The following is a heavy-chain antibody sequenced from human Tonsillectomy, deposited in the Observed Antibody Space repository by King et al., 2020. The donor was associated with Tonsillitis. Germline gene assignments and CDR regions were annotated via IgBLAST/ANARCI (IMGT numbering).Heavy chain of an antibody. V-gene: IGHV4-34*01. CDR1: GGSFSGYY. D-gene: IGHD1-14*01. J-gene: IGHJ4*02. CDR3: ARGRRGKHQD. CDR2: INHSGST. Sequence: VQLQQWGAGLLKPSETLSLTCAVYGGSFSGYYWSWIRQPPGKGLEWIGEINHSGSTNYNPSLKSRVTISVDTSKNQFSLKLSSVTAADTAVYYCARGRRGKHQDWGQGTLVTVSS.